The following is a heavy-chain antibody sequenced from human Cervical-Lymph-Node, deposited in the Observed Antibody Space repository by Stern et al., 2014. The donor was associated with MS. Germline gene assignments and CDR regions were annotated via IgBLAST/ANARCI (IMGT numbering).Heavy chain of an antibody. J-gene: IGHJ6*02. CDR1: GVTFDDGA. D-gene: IGHD3-3*01. V-gene: IGHV3-9*01. CDR3: VKGGLKQSGHYHFDMDL. CDR2: GSWVGRSR. Sequence: VQLVQSGGALVKPGRSLKLTCSGSGVTFDDGAMHWVRQVQATGQEWVSGGSWVGRSRTYSNSLQGRFTVSRDNAQNTLFFQMNSLRADDAALYYCVKGGLKQSGHYHFDMDLWGRGTAVTVS.